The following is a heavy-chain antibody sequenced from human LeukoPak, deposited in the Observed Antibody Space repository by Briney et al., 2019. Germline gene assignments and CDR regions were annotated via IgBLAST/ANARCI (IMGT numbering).Heavy chain of an antibody. J-gene: IGHJ5*02. V-gene: IGHV4-39*01. Sequence: SETLSLTCTVSGVSISSNSYYWGWIRQPPGKGLEWIGSIYYSGSTYYNPSLKSRVTISVDTSKNQFSLKLSSVTAADTAVYYCARNRYYYGSGSYGVPNWFDPWGQGTLVTVSS. D-gene: IGHD3-10*01. CDR3: ARNRYYYGSGSYGVPNWFDP. CDR2: IYYSGST. CDR1: GVSISSNSYY.